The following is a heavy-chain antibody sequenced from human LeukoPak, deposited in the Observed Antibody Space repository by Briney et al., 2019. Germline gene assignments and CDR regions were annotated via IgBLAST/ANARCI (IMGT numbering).Heavy chain of an antibody. J-gene: IGHJ4*02. V-gene: IGHV3-30*03. CDR2: ISYDGSIK. CDR1: GFTFSNYG. D-gene: IGHD2-15*01. Sequence: GRSLRLSCAASGFTFSNYGVHWVRQAPGKGLEWVAVISYDGSIKYSADSVKGRVTISRDNSKNTLYLQMISLRAEDTAVYYCARGVVESTRALDYWGQGTLVTVSS. CDR3: ARGVVESTRALDY.